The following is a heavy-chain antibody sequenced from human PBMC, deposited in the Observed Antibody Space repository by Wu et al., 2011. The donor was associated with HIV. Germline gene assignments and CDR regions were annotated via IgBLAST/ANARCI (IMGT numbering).Heavy chain of an antibody. CDR1: GDTFNSYA. J-gene: IGHJ4*02. CDR3: AGLSSGYSYGYFPEY. CDR2: IIPIFGTA. Sequence: QVQLVQSGAEVKKPGSSVRVSCKASGDTFNSYAFSWVRQAPGQGLEWMGGIIPIFGTANYAQNFQGRVTITADKSTSIAYMELSSLTFEDTAVYYCAGLSSGYSYGYFPEYWGLGTLVIVSS. D-gene: IGHD5-18*01. V-gene: IGHV1-69*14.